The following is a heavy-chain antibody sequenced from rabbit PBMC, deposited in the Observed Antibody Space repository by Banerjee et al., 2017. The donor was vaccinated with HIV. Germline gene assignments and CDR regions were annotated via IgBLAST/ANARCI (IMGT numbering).Heavy chain of an antibody. CDR3: ARSGSSYSYYFNL. CDR1: GFDFSSSYW. D-gene: IGHD8-1*01. Sequence: QEQLEESGGDQVQPEGSLTLTCKASGFDFSSSYWICWVRQAPGKGLEWIACIYTGSDDTFYASWAEGRFTISKISSTSVTLQMTSLTAADTATYFCARSGSSYSYYFNLWGPGTLVTVS. CDR2: IYTGSDDT. J-gene: IGHJ4*01. V-gene: IGHV1S45*01.